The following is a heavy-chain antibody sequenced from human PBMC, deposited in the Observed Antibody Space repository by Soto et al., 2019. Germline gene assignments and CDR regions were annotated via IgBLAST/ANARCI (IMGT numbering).Heavy chain of an antibody. V-gene: IGHV3-21*01. CDR2: ISSSSSYI. CDR3: ATDRAYGDYPYYFVY. Sequence: EVQLVESGGGLVKPGGSLRLSCAASGFTFSSYSMNWVRQATEKVLEWVSSISSSSSYIYYADSVKGRFTISRDNAKNALDLQMNCMRAEDTAVYYCATDRAYGDYPYYFVYCGQGTLVTVSS. CDR1: GFTFSSYS. D-gene: IGHD4-17*01. J-gene: IGHJ4*02.